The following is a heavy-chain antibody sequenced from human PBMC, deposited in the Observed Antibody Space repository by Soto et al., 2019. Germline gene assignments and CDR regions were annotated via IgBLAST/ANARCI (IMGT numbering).Heavy chain of an antibody. D-gene: IGHD4-17*01. Sequence: KTSETLSLTCTVSGESIATGAFYWSWIRLQSGKGPEWIGSIFYAGDTYYNPSLKSRVEISLDGSQNQFSLNLRSVTAADTAVYYCAREGDYRTWFEPWGPGTLVTVYS. V-gene: IGHV4-31*03. J-gene: IGHJ5*02. CDR2: IFYAGDT. CDR1: GESIATGAFY. CDR3: AREGDYRTWFEP.